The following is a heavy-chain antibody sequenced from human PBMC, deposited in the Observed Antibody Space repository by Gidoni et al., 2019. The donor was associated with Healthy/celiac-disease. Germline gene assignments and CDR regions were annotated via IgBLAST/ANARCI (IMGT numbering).Heavy chain of an antibody. V-gene: IGHV3-48*03. CDR1: GFTFSSYE. CDR2: ISRSGSTI. J-gene: IGHJ6*02. CDR3: ARRLSLGMDV. Sequence: EVQLVESGGGLVQPGGSLRLSCAASGFTFSSYEMNWVRQAPGKGLEWVSYISRSGSTIYYADSVKGRFTISRDNAKNSLYRQMNSLRAEDTAVYYCARRLSLGMDVWGQGTTVTVSS. D-gene: IGHD6-19*01.